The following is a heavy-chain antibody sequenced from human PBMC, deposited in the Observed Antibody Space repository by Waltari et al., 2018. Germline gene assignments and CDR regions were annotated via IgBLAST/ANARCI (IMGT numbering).Heavy chain of an antibody. Sequence: QVQLQESGPGLVKPSETLSLTCPVSGGSISRYYWAWNRKPPGKGLEWIGYIYYSGSTNYNPSLKSRVTISVDTSKNQFSLKLSSVTAADTAVYYCARVWHGYKSFPYYFDYWGQGTLVTVSS. J-gene: IGHJ4*02. CDR2: IYYSGST. CDR1: GGSISRYY. CDR3: ARVWHGYKSFPYYFDY. V-gene: IGHV4-59*01. D-gene: IGHD5-12*01.